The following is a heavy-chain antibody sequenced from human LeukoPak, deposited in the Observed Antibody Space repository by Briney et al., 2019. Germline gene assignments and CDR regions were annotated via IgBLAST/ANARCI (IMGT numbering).Heavy chain of an antibody. V-gene: IGHV3-48*02. J-gene: IGHJ4*02. Sequence: PGGSLRLSCAASGFSFSSYSMNWVRQAPGKGLEWVSYISSSSSSTYYADSVKGRFTISRDNVKNSLYLQMNSLRDEDTAVYCCARDSSSGWYVLDYWGQGTLVTVSS. D-gene: IGHD6-19*01. CDR3: ARDSSSGWYVLDY. CDR1: GFSFSSYS. CDR2: ISSSSSST.